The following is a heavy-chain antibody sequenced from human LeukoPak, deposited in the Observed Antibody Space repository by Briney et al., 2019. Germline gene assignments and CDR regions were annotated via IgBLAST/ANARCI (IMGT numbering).Heavy chain of an antibody. CDR1: GGSISSSSYY. V-gene: IGHV4-61*01. CDR3: ARDDSGYDPFDY. Sequence: TTSETLSLTCTVSGGSISSSSYYWSWIRQPPGKGLEWIGYIYYSGSTNYNPSLKSRVTISVDTSKNQFSLKLSSVTAADTAVYYCARDDSGYDPFDYWGQGTLVTVSS. CDR2: IYYSGST. J-gene: IGHJ4*02. D-gene: IGHD5-12*01.